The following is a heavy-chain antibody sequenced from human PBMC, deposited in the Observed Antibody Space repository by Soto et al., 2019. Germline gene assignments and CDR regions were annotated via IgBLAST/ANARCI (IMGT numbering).Heavy chain of an antibody. CDR3: ARGPSTRDRMDV. J-gene: IGHJ6*02. V-gene: IGHV3-30-3*01. Sequence: GGSLRLSCAASGFTFSSYAMHWVRQAPGKGLEWVAVISYDGSNKYYADSVKGRFTISRDNSKNTLYLQMNSLRAEDTAVYYCARGPSTRDRMDVWGQGTMVTVS. CDR2: ISYDGSNK. D-gene: IGHD2-8*01. CDR1: GFTFSSYA.